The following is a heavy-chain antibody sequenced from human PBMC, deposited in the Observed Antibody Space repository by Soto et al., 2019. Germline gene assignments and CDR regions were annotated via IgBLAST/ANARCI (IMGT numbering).Heavy chain of an antibody. J-gene: IGHJ6*03. D-gene: IGHD2-21*02. CDR2: ISWNADVI. CDR1: GLTFDDYA. CDR3: TKASGDAPYYFYMDV. V-gene: IGHV3-9*01. Sequence: EVQLVESGGGLVQPGRSLRLSCEASGLTFDDYAMHWVRQAPGKGLEWVSGISWNADVIGYAESVKGRFTVSRDNAKNSLYLQMKSLRPEDAARYYCTKASGDAPYYFYMDVWGKGTTVSVSS.